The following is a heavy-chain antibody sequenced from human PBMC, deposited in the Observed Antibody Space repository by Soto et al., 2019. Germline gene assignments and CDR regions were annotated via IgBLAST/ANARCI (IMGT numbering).Heavy chain of an antibody. V-gene: IGHV4-4*02. CDR3: ARVKITGTPGVEFDP. J-gene: IGHJ5*02. CDR1: GCSISSSNW. D-gene: IGHD1-7*01. CDR2: IYHSGST. Sequence: SETLSLTFSVSGCSISSSNWWSWVRQPPGKGLEWIGEIYHSGSTNYNPSLKSRVTISVDKSKNQFSLKLSSVTAADTAVYYCARVKITGTPGVEFDPWGQGTLVTVSS.